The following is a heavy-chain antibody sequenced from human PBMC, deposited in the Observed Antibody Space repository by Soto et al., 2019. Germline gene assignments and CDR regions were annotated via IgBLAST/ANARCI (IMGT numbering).Heavy chain of an antibody. D-gene: IGHD6-19*01. J-gene: IGHJ6*02. CDR3: ARDKGIAVAATHYYYGIDV. CDR1: GFTLSSSE. CDR2: ISSSGSII. V-gene: IGHV3-48*03. Sequence: EVQLVESGGGLVQSGGSLRLSCAASGFTLSSSEMHWVRQAPGKGLEWVSYISSSGSIIYYADSVKGRFTISRDNAKNSLYLQMNGLSGEGTAVYYCARDKGIAVAATHYYYGIDVWGQGTTVTVSS.